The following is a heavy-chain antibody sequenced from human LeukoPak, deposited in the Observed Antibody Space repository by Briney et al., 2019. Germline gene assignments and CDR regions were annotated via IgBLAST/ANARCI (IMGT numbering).Heavy chain of an antibody. Sequence: PSETLPLTCAVYGGSFSGYYWSWIRQPPGKGLEWIGEINHSGSTNYNPSLKSRVTISVDTSKNQFSLKLSSVTAADTAVYYCARASLIRYFDYWGQGTLVTVSS. V-gene: IGHV4-34*01. CDR3: ARASLIRYFDY. CDR2: INHSGST. CDR1: GGSFSGYY. J-gene: IGHJ4*02. D-gene: IGHD2-8*01.